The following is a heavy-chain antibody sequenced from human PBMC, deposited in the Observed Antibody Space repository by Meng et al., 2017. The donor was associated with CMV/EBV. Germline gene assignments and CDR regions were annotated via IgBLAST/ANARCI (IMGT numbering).Heavy chain of an antibody. CDR3: AGGIYFDY. CDR1: AGSISSYY. Sequence: SETLSLTCTVSAGSISSYYWSWIRQPPGKGLEWIGYIYYSGSTNYNPSLKSRVTIPVDNSKTQSSLKLRSVTAADTAVYYCAGGIYFDYWGQGTLVTVSS. J-gene: IGHJ4*02. CDR2: IYYSGST. V-gene: IGHV4-59*01.